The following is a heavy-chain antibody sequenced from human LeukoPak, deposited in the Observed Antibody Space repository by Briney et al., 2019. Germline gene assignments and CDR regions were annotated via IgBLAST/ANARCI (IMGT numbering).Heavy chain of an antibody. CDR2: ISGSGGST. D-gene: IGHD2-15*01. CDR1: GFTFSSYA. Sequence: GGSLRLSCAASGFTFSSYAMSWVRQAPGKGLEWVSAISGSGGSTYYADSVQGRFTISRDNSKNTLYLQMNSLRAEDTAVYYCAKGQGGATRFSGLYYYYYMDVWGKGTTVTVSS. V-gene: IGHV3-23*01. J-gene: IGHJ6*03. CDR3: AKGQGGATRFSGLYYYYYMDV.